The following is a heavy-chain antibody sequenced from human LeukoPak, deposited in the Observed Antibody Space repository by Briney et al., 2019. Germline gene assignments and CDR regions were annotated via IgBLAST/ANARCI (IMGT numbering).Heavy chain of an antibody. V-gene: IGHV1-2*02. J-gene: IGHJ3*02. D-gene: IGHD1-7*01. CDR2: ITPNSGGT. Sequence: ASVKVSCKVSGYTFTVTGYYIHWGRRAPGQGLEWMGWITPNSGGTNYAQRFQGRITMTRDTSISTAYMELSSLRSDDTALYYCARVPHRGTIVELPGTILDAFDIWSQGTMVTVSS. CDR1: GYTFTVTGYY. CDR3: ARVPHRGTIVELPGTILDAFDI.